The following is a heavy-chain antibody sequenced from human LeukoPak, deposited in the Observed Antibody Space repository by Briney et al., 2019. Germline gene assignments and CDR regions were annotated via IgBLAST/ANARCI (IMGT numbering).Heavy chain of an antibody. CDR2: ISSSSSTI. Sequence: GGSLRLSCAASGFTFSSYSMNWVRQAPGKGLEWVSYISSSSSTIYCADSVKGRFTISRDNAKNSLYLQMNSLRAEDTAVYYCARDSGSGGELHYYYYYMDVWGKGTTVTVSS. J-gene: IGHJ6*03. CDR3: ARDSGSGGELHYYYYYMDV. V-gene: IGHV3-48*01. D-gene: IGHD1-26*01. CDR1: GFTFSSYS.